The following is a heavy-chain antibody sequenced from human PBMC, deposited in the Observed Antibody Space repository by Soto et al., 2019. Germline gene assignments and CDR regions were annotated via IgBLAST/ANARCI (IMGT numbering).Heavy chain of an antibody. J-gene: IGHJ6*02. Sequence: SVKVSCKASGGTFSSYAISWVRQAPGQGLEWMGGIIPIFGTANYAQKFQGRVTITADESTSTAYMELSSLRSEDTAVYYCARDGTIFGVVKPHYYYYGMDVWGQGTTVTVSS. CDR3: ARDGTIFGVVKPHYYYYGMDV. CDR2: IIPIFGTA. V-gene: IGHV1-69*13. CDR1: GGTFSSYA. D-gene: IGHD3-3*01.